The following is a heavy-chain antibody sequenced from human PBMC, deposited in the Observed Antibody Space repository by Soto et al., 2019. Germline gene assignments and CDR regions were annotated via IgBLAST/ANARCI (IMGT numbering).Heavy chain of an antibody. V-gene: IGHV3-21*01. J-gene: IGHJ4*02. Sequence: GGSLRLSCAASGFTFSSYSMNWVRQAPGKGLEWVSSISSSSSYIYYADSVKGRFTISRDNAKNSLYLQMNSLRAEDTAVYYCARDGSNYRSLDYWGQGTLVTVSS. CDR3: ARDGSNYRSLDY. D-gene: IGHD4-4*01. CDR2: ISSSSSYI. CDR1: GFTFSSYS.